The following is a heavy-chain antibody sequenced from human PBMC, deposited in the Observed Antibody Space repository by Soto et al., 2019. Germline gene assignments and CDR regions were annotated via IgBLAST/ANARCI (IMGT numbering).Heavy chain of an antibody. CDR1: GGSISSSSYY. V-gene: IGHV4-39*01. Sequence: PSETLSLTCTVSGGSISSSSYYWGWIRQPPGKGLEWIGSIYYSGSTYYNPSLKSRVTISVDTSKNQFSLKLSSVAAADTAVYYCARRVRYDSSGYYDPVFGYWGQGTLVTVSS. D-gene: IGHD3-22*01. CDR3: ARRVRYDSSGYYDPVFGY. CDR2: IYYSGST. J-gene: IGHJ4*02.